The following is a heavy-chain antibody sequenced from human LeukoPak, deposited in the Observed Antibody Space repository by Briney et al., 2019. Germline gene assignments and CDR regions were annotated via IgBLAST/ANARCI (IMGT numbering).Heavy chain of an antibody. Sequence: ASVKVSCKASGGTFSSYAISWVRQAPGQGLEWMGGIIPIFGTANYAQKFQGRVTITADKSTSTAYMELSSLRSEDTAVYYCARSHYDILTGYGGLLDYWGQGTLVTVSS. J-gene: IGHJ4*02. V-gene: IGHV1-69*06. D-gene: IGHD3-9*01. CDR1: GGTFSSYA. CDR3: ARSHYDILTGYGGLLDY. CDR2: IIPIFGTA.